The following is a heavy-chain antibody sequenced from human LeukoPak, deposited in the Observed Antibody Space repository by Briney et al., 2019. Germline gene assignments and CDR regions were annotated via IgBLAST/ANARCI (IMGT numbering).Heavy chain of an antibody. CDR2: IYSGGST. J-gene: IGHJ4*02. Sequence: GSLRLSCAASGFTVSSNYMSWVRQAPGKGLEWVSVIYSGGSTYYADSVKGRFTISRDNSKNTLYLQMNSLRAEDTAVYYCPRYYYDSSGAFDCWGQGTLVTVSS. D-gene: IGHD3-22*01. V-gene: IGHV3-66*01. CDR1: GFTVSSNY. CDR3: PRYYYDSSGAFDC.